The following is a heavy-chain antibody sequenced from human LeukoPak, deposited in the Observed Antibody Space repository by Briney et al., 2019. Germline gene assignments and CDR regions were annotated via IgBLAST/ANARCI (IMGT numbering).Heavy chain of an antibody. Sequence: GESLKISCQVSGYIFTNFWIGWVRPMPGKGLEWMGIIYSADSDTTYSPSFQGQVTISVDKSISTVYLQWSSLKASDTAMYYCARQSRDGSKTRGYYFDYWGQGTLVTVSS. CDR1: GYIFTNFW. D-gene: IGHD3-10*01. J-gene: IGHJ4*02. CDR3: ARQSRDGSKTRGYYFDY. V-gene: IGHV5-51*01. CDR2: IYSADSDT.